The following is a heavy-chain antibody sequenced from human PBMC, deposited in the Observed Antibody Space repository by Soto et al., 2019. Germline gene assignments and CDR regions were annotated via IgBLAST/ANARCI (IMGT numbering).Heavy chain of an antibody. CDR3: ARGRYGDY. Sequence: QVHLVQSAAEVKKPGASVKVSCKASGYTFTSYGITWVRQAPGQGLEWMGWISAHNGNTDYAQKLQGRVIVTRDTSTSTAYMELRSLRSDGTAVYYCARGRYGDYWGQGALVTVSS. CDR2: ISAHNGNT. D-gene: IGHD1-1*01. J-gene: IGHJ4*02. V-gene: IGHV1-18*01. CDR1: GYTFTSYG.